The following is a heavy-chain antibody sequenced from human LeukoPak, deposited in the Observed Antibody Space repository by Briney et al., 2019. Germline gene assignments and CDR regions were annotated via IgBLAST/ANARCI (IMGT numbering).Heavy chain of an antibody. CDR1: GYTFTCYY. V-gene: IGHV1-46*01. J-gene: IGHJ4*02. Sequence: ASVKVSCKASGYTFTCYYIHWVRQAPGQGLEWMGMINPSGGSTSYAQKFQGRVTMTRDTSTSTVYMELSSLRSEDTAVYYCARNVDSGFDYWGQGTLVTVSS. D-gene: IGHD3-10*01. CDR2: INPSGGST. CDR3: ARNVDSGFDY.